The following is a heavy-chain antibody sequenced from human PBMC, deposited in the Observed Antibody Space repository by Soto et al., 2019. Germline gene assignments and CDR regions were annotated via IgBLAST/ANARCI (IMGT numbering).Heavy chain of an antibody. CDR1: GGYISSYY. J-gene: IGHJ4*02. V-gene: IGHV4-59*08. D-gene: IGHD3-9*01. Sequence: SETLSLTCTVSGGYISSYYCSWIRQPPGKGLEWIGNVYYSGSANYNPSLKTRVTISLDTSKSQFSLKLNSVTAADSAVYFCARLEGLATISYYFDFWGPGALVTVSS. CDR3: ARLEGLATISYYFDF. CDR2: VYYSGSA.